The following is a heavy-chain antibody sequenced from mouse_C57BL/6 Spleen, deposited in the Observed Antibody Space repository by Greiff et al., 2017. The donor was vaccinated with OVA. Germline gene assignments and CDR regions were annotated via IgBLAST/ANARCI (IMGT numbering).Heavy chain of an antibody. J-gene: IGHJ2*01. CDR3: ARQLRLRYFDY. V-gene: IGHV5-6*01. CDR1: GFTFSSYG. D-gene: IGHD3-2*02. CDR2: ISSGGSYT. Sequence: EVMLVESGGDLVKPGGSLKLSCAASGFTFSSYGMSWVRQTPDKRLEWVATISSGGSYTYYPDSVKGRFTISRDNAKNTLYLQMSRLKSEDTAMYYCARQLRLRYFDYWGQGTTLTVSS.